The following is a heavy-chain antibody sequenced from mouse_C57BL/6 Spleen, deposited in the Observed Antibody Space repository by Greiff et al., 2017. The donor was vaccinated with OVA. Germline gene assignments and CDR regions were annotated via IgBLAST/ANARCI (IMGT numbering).Heavy chain of an antibody. CDR2: IDPSGGGT. J-gene: IGHJ1*01. V-gene: IGHV1-72*01. CDR3: ARSV. Sequence: VQLQQPGAEFVKPGASVKLSCKASGYTFTSYSMPWVKQRPGRGLEWIGWIDPSGGGTKYNENFKGKATLTGDKPSSTAYMQLSSLTSDDAAVYDCARSVW. CDR1: GYTFTSYS.